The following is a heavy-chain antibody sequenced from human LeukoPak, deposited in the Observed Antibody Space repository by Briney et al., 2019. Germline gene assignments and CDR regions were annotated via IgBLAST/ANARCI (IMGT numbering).Heavy chain of an antibody. CDR1: GGTCSSYA. V-gene: IGHV1-69*04. D-gene: IGHD3-10*01. CDR3: ARGVWFGEQSFDY. J-gene: IGHJ4*02. Sequence: GASVKVSCKASGGTCSSYAISWVRQAPGQGLEWMGRIIPILGIANYAQKFQGRVTITADKSTSTAYMELSSLRSEDTAVYYCARGVWFGEQSFDYWGQGTLVTVSS. CDR2: IIPILGIA.